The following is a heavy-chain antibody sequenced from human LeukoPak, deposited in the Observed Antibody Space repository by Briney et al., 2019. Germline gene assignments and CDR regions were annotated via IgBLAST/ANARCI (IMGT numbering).Heavy chain of an antibody. J-gene: IGHJ6*03. V-gene: IGHV4-38-2*02. CDR3: ARDGDSSSSNYYYYYMDV. Sequence: SETLSLTCTVSGYSISSGYYWGWIRPPPGKGVEWIGSIYHSGSTYYNPSLKGRVTISVDTSKNQYSLKLRSVTPADTAVYYCARDGDSSSSNYYYYYMDVWGKGTTVTVSS. CDR2: IYHSGST. D-gene: IGHD6-6*01. CDR1: GYSISSGYY.